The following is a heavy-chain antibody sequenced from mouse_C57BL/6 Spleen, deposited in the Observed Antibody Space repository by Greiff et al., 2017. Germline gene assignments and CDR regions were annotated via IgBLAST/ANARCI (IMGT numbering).Heavy chain of an antibody. CDR3: ARGEWWCYAMDY. V-gene: IGHV1-80*01. D-gene: IGHD1-1*02. J-gene: IGHJ4*01. Sequence: QVQLQQSGAELVKPGASVKISCKASGYAFSSYWMNWVKQRPGKGLEWIGQIYPGDGDTNYNGKFKGKATLTADKSSSTAYMQLSSLTSEDSAVYFCARGEWWCYAMDYWGQGTSVTVSS. CDR2: IYPGDGDT. CDR1: GYAFSSYW.